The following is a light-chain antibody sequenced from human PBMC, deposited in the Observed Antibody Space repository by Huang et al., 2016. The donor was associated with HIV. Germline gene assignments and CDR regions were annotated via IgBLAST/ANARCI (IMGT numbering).Light chain of an antibody. CDR3: QQLNSYPEGFT. CDR2: AAS. J-gene: IGKJ3*01. V-gene: IGKV1-9*01. CDR1: QGISSY. Sequence: IQLTQSPSSLSASVGDRVTITCRASQGISSYLAWYQQKPGKAPTLLIYAASTLQSGGPSRFSGSGSGTDFTLTISSLQPEDVATYYCQQLNSYPEGFTFGPGTKVDIK.